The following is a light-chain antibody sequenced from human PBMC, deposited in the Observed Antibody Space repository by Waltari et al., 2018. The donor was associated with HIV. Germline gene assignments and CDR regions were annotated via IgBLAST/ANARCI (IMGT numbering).Light chain of an antibody. CDR2: KAS. J-gene: IGKJ2*01. CDR1: QTISSR. CDR3: QQYYSDPYT. Sequence: DIQMTQSPSTLSASVGTRVTITCRASQTISSRLAWYQQQPCKAPRLLIYKASDLETGVPSTFSGSGSGTEFTLTISSLQPDDFASYYCQQYYSDPYTFGQGTKLEIK. V-gene: IGKV1-5*03.